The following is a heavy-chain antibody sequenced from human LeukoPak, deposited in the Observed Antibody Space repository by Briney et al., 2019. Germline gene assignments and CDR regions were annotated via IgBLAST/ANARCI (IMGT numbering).Heavy chain of an antibody. V-gene: IGHV4-59*08. CDR1: GGSISSYY. Sequence: PSETLSLTCTLSGGSISSYYWRWIRQPPGKGLEWIGYIYYSGSTNYNPSLESRVTISVDTSKNQFSLKLSSVTAADTAVYYCASHRSSGYYLSFDYWGQGTLVTVSS. CDR3: ASHRSSGYYLSFDY. D-gene: IGHD3-22*01. J-gene: IGHJ4*02. CDR2: IYYSGST.